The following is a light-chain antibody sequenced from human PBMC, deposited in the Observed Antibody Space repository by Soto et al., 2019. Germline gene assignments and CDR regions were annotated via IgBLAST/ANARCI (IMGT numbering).Light chain of an antibody. Sequence: EIVLTQSPGTLSLSPVERATLSCRASQSVSSSYLAWYQQKPGQAPRLLIYGASSRATGIPDRFSGSGSATGFTLTISRLEPEDFAVYYCQQYGSSPLTFGGGTEVEIK. CDR1: QSVSSSY. CDR2: GAS. CDR3: QQYGSSPLT. V-gene: IGKV3-20*01. J-gene: IGKJ4*01.